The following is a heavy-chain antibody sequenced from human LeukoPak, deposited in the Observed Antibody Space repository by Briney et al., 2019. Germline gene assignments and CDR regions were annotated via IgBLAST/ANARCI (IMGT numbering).Heavy chain of an antibody. D-gene: IGHD3-22*01. V-gene: IGHV3-23*01. Sequence: PGGSLRLSCAASGFTFSSYAMNWVRQAPGKGLEWVSAISSSGDNTYYADSVKGRFTISRDNSRNTLYLQMNSLRSDDTAVYYCARDLTYYDSSGYSTDYWGQGTLVTVSS. CDR2: ISSSGDNT. CDR1: GFTFSSYA. J-gene: IGHJ4*02. CDR3: ARDLTYYDSSGYSTDY.